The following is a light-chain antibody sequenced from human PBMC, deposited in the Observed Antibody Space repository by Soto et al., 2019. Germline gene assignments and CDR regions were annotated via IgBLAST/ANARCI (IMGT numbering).Light chain of an antibody. CDR2: GTS. Sequence: EIVMTQSPGTLSVSPGERATLFCRASQSVSNKLAWYQQKPGQAPRLIIYGTSTRATGIPARFSGSGSGTDFTLTISSLQSEDSAIYYCQQYNKWPQLGGGTKADIQ. V-gene: IGKV3-15*01. CDR1: QSVSNK. CDR3: QQYNKWPQ. J-gene: IGKJ4*02.